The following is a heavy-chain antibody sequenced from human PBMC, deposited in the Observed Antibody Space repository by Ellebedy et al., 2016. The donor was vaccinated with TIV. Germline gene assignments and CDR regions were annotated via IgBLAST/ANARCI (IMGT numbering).Heavy chain of an antibody. CDR3: ARDGEYYDILTGYYHRYYFDY. Sequence: GESLKISXAASGFTFSSYSMNWVRQAPGKGLEWVSYISSSSSTIYYADSVKGRFTISRDNAKNSLYLQMNSLRAEDTAVYYCARDGEYYDILTGYYHRYYFDYWGQGTLVTVSS. D-gene: IGHD3-9*01. CDR2: ISSSSSTI. V-gene: IGHV3-48*04. J-gene: IGHJ4*02. CDR1: GFTFSSYS.